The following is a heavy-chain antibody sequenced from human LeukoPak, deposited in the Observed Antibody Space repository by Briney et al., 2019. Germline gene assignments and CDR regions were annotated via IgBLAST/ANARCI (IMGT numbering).Heavy chain of an antibody. CDR3: ARHVINTYSSSSSWFDP. J-gene: IGHJ5*02. D-gene: IGHD6-6*01. Sequence: HGESLKISCKGSGNSFTNYWIGWVRQMPGEGLEWMGIIYPGDSDTRYSPSFQGQVTISADKSISTAYLQWSSLKASDTAMYYCARHVINTYSSSSSWFDPWGQGTLVTVSS. CDR2: IYPGDSDT. V-gene: IGHV5-51*01. CDR1: GNSFTNYW.